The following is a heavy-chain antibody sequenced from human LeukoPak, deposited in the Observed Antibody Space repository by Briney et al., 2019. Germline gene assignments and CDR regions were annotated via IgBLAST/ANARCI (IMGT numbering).Heavy chain of an antibody. J-gene: IGHJ4*02. CDR2: INPNSGGT. CDR1: GYTFTGYY. V-gene: IGHV1-2*02. CDR3: ARDPGGGIVVVPAALGFDY. Sequence: ASVKVSCKASGYTFTGYYMHWVRQAPGQGLEWMGWINPNSGGTNYAQKFQGGVTVTRDTSISTAYMELSRLRSDDTAVYYCARDPGGGIVVVPAALGFDYWGQGTLVTVSS. D-gene: IGHD2-2*01.